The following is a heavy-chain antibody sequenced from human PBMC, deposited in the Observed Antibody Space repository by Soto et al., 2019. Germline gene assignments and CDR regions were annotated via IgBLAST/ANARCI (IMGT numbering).Heavy chain of an antibody. Sequence: EVQLVESGGGLVQPGGSLRLSCAASGVTVSNNYMRWVRQAPGKGLEWVSVIYSFGSTSYADSVRGRFTISRDHSQNTLYLHMNSLRPEDTAVYYCARNIPVTTLGYWGQGPLVPVSS. CDR2: IYSFGST. CDR3: ARNIPVTTLGY. V-gene: IGHV3-66*01. D-gene: IGHD4-17*01. CDR1: GVTVSNNY. J-gene: IGHJ4*02.